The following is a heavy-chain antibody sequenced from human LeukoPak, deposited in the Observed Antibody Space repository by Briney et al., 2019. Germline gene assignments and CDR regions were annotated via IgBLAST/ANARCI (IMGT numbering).Heavy chain of an antibody. Sequence: SETLSLTCTLSGGSISRYYWRWLRQPPGKGLEGIGYIYYSGSTNHNPSLKSRVTISVDTSKNQFSLTMTSVTAPCTAASFCARDLRLKGVTSFDYWGQGTLVTVSS. CDR3: ARDLRLKGVTSFDY. V-gene: IGHV4-59*12. CDR2: IYYSGST. CDR1: GGSISRYY. J-gene: IGHJ4*02. D-gene: IGHD4-17*01.